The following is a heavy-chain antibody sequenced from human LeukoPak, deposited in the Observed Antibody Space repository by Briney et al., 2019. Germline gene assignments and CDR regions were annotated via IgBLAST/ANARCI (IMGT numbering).Heavy chain of an antibody. V-gene: IGHV1-18*01. CDR3: ARSTFSRYSGSYYPLDY. CDR2: ISAYNGNA. D-gene: IGHD1-26*01. J-gene: IGHJ4*02. Sequence: ASVKDSCKASGYTFTSYGISWVRQAPGQGLEWMGWISAYNGNANYDQKLQGRGTMTTDTSTSTDYMELRSLRSDDTAVYYCARSTFSRYSGSYYPLDYWGQGTLVTVSS. CDR1: GYTFTSYG.